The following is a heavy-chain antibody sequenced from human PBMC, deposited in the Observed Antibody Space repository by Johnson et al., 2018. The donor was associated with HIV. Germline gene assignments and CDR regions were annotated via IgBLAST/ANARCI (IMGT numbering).Heavy chain of an antibody. CDR2: ISSDVSNK. D-gene: IGHD7-27*01. CDR1: GFTFSSFA. V-gene: IGHV3-30-3*01. CDR3: ARAWGDLAPDAFDI. Sequence: QVQLVESGGGVVQPGRSLRLSCAASGFTFSSFAMHWVRQAPGKGLEWVAVISSDVSNKYYADSVKGRFTISRDNSKNTLYLQMNSLRAEDTAVYYCARAWGDLAPDAFDIWGLGTMVTVSS. J-gene: IGHJ3*02.